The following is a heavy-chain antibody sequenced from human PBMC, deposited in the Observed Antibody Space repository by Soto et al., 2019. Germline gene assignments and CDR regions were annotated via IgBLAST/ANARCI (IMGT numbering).Heavy chain of an antibody. D-gene: IGHD3-3*02. Sequence: QVQLVQSGAEVKKPGSSVKVSCKASGGTFSSYAISWVRQAPGQGLEWMGGILPIFGTANYAQKFQGRVTITADESTSKAYLELSSLRSEDTAGYYCARQKPFLSCYPYYYYYGMDCWGQGTTVTVSS. CDR3: ARQKPFLSCYPYYYYYGMDC. CDR1: GGTFSSYA. V-gene: IGHV1-69*01. J-gene: IGHJ6*02. CDR2: ILPIFGTA.